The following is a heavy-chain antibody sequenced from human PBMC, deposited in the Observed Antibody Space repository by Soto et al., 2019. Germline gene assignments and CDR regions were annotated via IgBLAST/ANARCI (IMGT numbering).Heavy chain of an antibody. V-gene: IGHV1-8*01. Sequence: QVQLVQSGAEVKKPGASVKVSCKASGYTFTSYDINWVRQATGQGLEWIGWMSPKTGNTGYAQNFQGRVTMTRNPSISTAYMELSSLTSEDTAIYYCARAPPDWGFALWGQGTLVPVSS. CDR3: ARAPPDWGFAL. J-gene: IGHJ4*02. CDR1: GYTFTSYD. D-gene: IGHD7-27*01. CDR2: MSPKTGNT.